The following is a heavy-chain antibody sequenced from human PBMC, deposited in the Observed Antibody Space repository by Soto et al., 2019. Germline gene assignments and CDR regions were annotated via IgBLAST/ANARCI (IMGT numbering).Heavy chain of an antibody. J-gene: IGHJ6*02. V-gene: IGHV1-18*01. D-gene: IGHD2-8*01. CDR2: ISGYNGDT. Sequence: ASVKVSCKASGYTFSSYGINWVRQAPGQGLEWMGWISGYNGDTKYAQKFQGRVTMTVDTSTTTAYMELRSLTSDDRAVYYCAKNGHPPYYYYGMDVWGQGPTVTVSS. CDR3: AKNGHPPYYYYGMDV. CDR1: GYTFSSYG.